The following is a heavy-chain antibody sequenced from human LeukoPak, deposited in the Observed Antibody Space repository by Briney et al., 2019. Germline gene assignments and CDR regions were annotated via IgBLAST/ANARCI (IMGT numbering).Heavy chain of an antibody. CDR1: GGTFSSYA. Sequence: ASVKVSCKASGGTFSSYAISWVRQAPGQGLEWMGGIIPIFGTANYAQKFQGRVTITADKSTSTAYMELSSLRSEDTAVYYCARDSPYCSSTSCRLNYWGQGTLVTVSS. J-gene: IGHJ4*02. CDR2: IIPIFGTA. V-gene: IGHV1-69*06. D-gene: IGHD2-2*01. CDR3: ARDSPYCSSTSCRLNY.